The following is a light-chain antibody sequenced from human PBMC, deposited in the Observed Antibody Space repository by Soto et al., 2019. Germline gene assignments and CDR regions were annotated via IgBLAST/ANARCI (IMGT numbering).Light chain of an antibody. CDR1: SGHSNYV. CDR3: QTWDTGIRV. Sequence: QSVLTQSPSASASLGASVKLTCTLSSGHSNYVIAWHQQQPEKGPRYLMKLNSGGSHSKGDGIPDRFSGSSSGAERYLTISSLQSEDEADYYCQTWDTGIRVFGGGTKVTVL. CDR2: LNSGGSH. V-gene: IGLV4-69*01. J-gene: IGLJ2*01.